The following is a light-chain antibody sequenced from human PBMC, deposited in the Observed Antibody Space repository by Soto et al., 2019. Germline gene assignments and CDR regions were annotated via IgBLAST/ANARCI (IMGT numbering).Light chain of an antibody. CDR2: GAS. V-gene: IGKV3-20*01. Sequence: ERVLTQSPGTLSLPPGERATLSCRASQTVSANYLAWYQQKAGQAPRLLIYGASNRATGIPDRFSGSGSGTDFTLTIRRLEPEDFAVYYCQQYGRSPHFGPGTKVDIK. J-gene: IGKJ3*01. CDR1: QTVSANY. CDR3: QQYGRSPH.